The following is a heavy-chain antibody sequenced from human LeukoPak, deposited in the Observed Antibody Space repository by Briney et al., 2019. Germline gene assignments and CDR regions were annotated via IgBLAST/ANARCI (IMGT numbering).Heavy chain of an antibody. J-gene: IGHJ6*02. V-gene: IGHV3-48*01. CDR1: GFTFSSYS. CDR3: ARGEVTPDV. D-gene: IGHD5-18*01. Sequence: GGSLGLSCAASGFTFSSYSMNWVRQAPGKGLEWVSYISSSSSTIYYADSVKGRFTISRDNAKNSLYLQMNSLRAEDTAVYYCARGEVTPDVWGQGTTVTVSS. CDR2: ISSSSSTI.